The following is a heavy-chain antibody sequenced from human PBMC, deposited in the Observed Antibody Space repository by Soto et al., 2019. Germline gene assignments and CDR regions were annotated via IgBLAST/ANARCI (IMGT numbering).Heavy chain of an antibody. V-gene: IGHV1-3*01. J-gene: IGHJ4*02. Sequence: ASVKVSCTASGXTFTSYAMHWVRQAPGQRLEWMGWINAGNGNTKYSQKFQGRVTITRDTSASTAYMELSSLRSEDTAVYYCARSIVVVTALDYWGQGTLVTVSS. CDR2: INAGNGNT. CDR3: ARSIVVVTALDY. CDR1: GXTFTSYA. D-gene: IGHD2-21*02.